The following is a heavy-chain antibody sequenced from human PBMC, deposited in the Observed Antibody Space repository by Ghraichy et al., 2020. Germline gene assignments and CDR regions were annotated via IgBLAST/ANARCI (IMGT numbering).Heavy chain of an antibody. D-gene: IGHD4-17*01. V-gene: IGHV3-7*01. J-gene: IGHJ4*02. CDR3: ARDPYGDYKYGGTDY. CDR1: GFTFSRHW. Sequence: GGSLRLSCAASGFTFSRHWMSWVRQAPGKGLEWVASIKSDGSDTFYVDSVKGRFTISRDNAKNSVSLEMNSLRVEDTAVYYCARDPYGDYKYGGTDYWGQGTLVSVSS. CDR2: IKSDGSDT.